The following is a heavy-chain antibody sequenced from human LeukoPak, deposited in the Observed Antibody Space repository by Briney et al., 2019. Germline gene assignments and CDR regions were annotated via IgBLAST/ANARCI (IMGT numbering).Heavy chain of an antibody. CDR3: AKAAYILTGYYHFDY. CDR1: GFTFSNYA. CDR2: FSGSGGST. D-gene: IGHD3-9*01. J-gene: IGHJ4*02. V-gene: IGHV3-23*01. Sequence: GGSLRLSCAASGFTFSNYAMSWVRQAPGKGLEWVSAFSGSGGSTYYADSVKGRFTISRDNSKNTLYLQMNSLRAEDTALYYCAKAAYILTGYYHFDYWGQGTLVTVSS.